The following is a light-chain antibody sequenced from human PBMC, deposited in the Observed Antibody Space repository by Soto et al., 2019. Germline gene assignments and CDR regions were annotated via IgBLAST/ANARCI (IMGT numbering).Light chain of an antibody. V-gene: IGLV2-14*01. CDR1: SSDVGNYNY. Sequence: QSALTQPASVSGSPGQSITISCTGTSSDVGNYNYVSWYQHHPGSAPKLIIYEVDNRPSGVSNRFSGSKSGNTASLTISGLQAEDEADYYCNSYPGSHTWVFGGGTKVTVL. J-gene: IGLJ3*02. CDR3: NSYPGSHTWV. CDR2: EVD.